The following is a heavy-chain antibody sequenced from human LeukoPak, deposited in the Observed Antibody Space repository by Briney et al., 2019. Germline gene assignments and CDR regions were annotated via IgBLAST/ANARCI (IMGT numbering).Heavy chain of an antibody. CDR1: GFTVSNNY. V-gene: IGHV3-53*01. Sequence: GGSLRLSCAASGFTVSNNYMSWVRQAPGKGLEWVSLIYSGGSTSYADSVRGRFTISRDNSKNTVYLQMNSLRAEDTAVYYCARDPRLRGLDDTFDIWGQGTMATVSS. J-gene: IGHJ3*02. CDR3: ARDPRLRGLDDTFDI. D-gene: IGHD2-8*01. CDR2: IYSGGST.